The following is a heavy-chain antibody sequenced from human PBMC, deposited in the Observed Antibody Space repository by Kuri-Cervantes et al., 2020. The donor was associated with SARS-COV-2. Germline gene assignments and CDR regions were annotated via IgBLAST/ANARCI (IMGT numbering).Heavy chain of an antibody. V-gene: IGHV2-5*02. CDR2: IYWDDDK. CDR1: VFSLRTSGVG. Sequence: SGPTLVKPTQTLTLTCTFSVFSLRTSGVGVGWIRQPPGKALEWLALIYWDDDKRYSPSLKSRLTITKDTSKNQVVLTMTNMDPVDTATYYCARTRGCHERAGGLYYGMDVWGQGTTVTVSS. CDR3: ARTRGCHERAGGLYYGMDV. D-gene: IGHD3-16*01. J-gene: IGHJ6*02.